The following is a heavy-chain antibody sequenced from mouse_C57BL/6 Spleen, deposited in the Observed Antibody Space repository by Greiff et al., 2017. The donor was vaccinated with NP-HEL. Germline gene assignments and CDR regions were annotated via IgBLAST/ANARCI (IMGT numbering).Heavy chain of an antibody. CDR3: ARDFDYDYAWFAY. V-gene: IGHV1-52*01. J-gene: IGHJ3*01. D-gene: IGHD2-4*01. CDR1: GYTFTSYW. CDR2: IDPSDSET. Sequence: QVQLQQPGAELVRPGSSVKLSCKASGYTFTSYWMHWVKQRPIQGLEWIGNIDPSDSETHYNQKFKDKATLTVDKSYSTAYMQLSSLTSEDSAVYYCARDFDYDYAWFAYWGQGTLVTVSA.